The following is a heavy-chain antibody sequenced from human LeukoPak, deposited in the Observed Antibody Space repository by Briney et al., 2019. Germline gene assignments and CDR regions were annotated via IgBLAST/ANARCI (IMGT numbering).Heavy chain of an antibody. D-gene: IGHD3-10*01. CDR2: IYTSGST. CDR3: ARVGITMVRGVIIYYYYYMDV. CDR1: GGSISSYY. J-gene: IGHJ6*03. V-gene: IGHV4-4*07. Sequence: NPSETLSLTCTVSGGSISSYYWSWIRQPAGKGLEWIGRIYTSGSTNYNPSLKSRVTMSVDTSKNQFSLKLSSVTAADTAVYYCARVGITMVRGVIIYYYYYMDVWGKGTTVTVSS.